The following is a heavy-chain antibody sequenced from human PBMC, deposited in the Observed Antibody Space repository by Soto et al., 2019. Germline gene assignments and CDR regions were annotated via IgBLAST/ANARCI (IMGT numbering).Heavy chain of an antibody. Sequence: GGSLRLSCAASGFTFSSYGMHWVRQAPGKGLEWVAVIWYDGSNKYYADSVKGRFTISRDNSKNTLYLQMNSLRAEDTAVYYCARDWLSSSWFDYWGQGTLVTVSS. CDR1: GFTFSSYG. D-gene: IGHD6-13*01. J-gene: IGHJ4*02. V-gene: IGHV3-33*01. CDR3: ARDWLSSSWFDY. CDR2: IWYDGSNK.